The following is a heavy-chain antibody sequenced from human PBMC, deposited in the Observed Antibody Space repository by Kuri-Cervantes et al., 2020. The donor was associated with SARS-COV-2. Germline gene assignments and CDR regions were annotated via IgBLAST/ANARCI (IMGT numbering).Heavy chain of an antibody. J-gene: IGHJ1*01. CDR2: INHSGST. V-gene: IGHV4-34*01. CDR1: GGSFSGYY. CDR3: ARGRDYYDSSGYPDSEYFQH. D-gene: IGHD3-22*01. Sequence: ESLKISCAVYGGSFSGYYWRWIRQPPGKGLEWIGEINHSGSTNYNPSLKSRVTISVDTSKNQFSLKLSSVTAADTAVYYCARGRDYYDSSGYPDSEYFQHWGQGTLVTVSS.